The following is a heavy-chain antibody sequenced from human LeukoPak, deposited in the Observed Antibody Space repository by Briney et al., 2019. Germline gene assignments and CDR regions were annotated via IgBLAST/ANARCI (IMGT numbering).Heavy chain of an antibody. CDR3: ATPLDYYDSSGYPQGGD. CDR1: GFTFSSYW. V-gene: IGHV3-7*03. CDR2: ISPDGGRK. J-gene: IGHJ4*02. D-gene: IGHD3-22*01. Sequence: GGSLRLSCAASGFTFSSYWMTWVRQAPGKGLGWVANISPDGGRKNYVDSVRGRFTISRDNANNLLYLQMNSLRADDTAVYYCATPLDYYDSSGYPQGGDWGQGTLVAVSS.